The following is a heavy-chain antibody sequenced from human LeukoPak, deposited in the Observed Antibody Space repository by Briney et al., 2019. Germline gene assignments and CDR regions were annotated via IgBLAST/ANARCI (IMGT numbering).Heavy chain of an antibody. J-gene: IGHJ4*02. D-gene: IGHD2-2*01. V-gene: IGHV4-34*01. CDR2: INHSGST. Sequence: SETLSLTCAGYDGSFSDYYWSWIRQPPGKGLEWIGEINHSGSTNYNPSLKSRVTISVDTSKNQFSLKLSSVTAADTAVYYCARSECRSPSCPPFDYWAREPWSPSPQ. CDR1: DGSFSDYY. CDR3: ARSECRSPSCPPFDY.